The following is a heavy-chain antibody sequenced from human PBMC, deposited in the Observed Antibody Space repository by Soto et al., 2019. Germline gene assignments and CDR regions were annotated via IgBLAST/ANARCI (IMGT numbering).Heavy chain of an antibody. D-gene: IGHD1-20*01. J-gene: IGHJ4*01. CDR3: YWREPINY. Sequence: PGEYLRLSYAASGFTFSNYNMNGVRQAPGKGLEWVGRIKSKGSGGTTEYPAPVKGRFTISRDDSKNMLYLQMNSLKTDDTAVYYCYWREPINY. V-gene: IGHV3-15*03. CDR1: GFTFSNYN. CDR2: IKSKGSGGTT.